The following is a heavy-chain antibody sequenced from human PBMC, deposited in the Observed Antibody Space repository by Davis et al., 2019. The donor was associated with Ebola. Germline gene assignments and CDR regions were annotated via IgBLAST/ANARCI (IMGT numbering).Heavy chain of an antibody. CDR1: GFTFSSYA. J-gene: IGHJ6*02. V-gene: IGHV3-30*04. D-gene: IGHD2-15*01. CDR3: AREADIVVVVAENYGMDV. CDR2: ISYDGSNK. Sequence: GESLKISCAASGFTFSSYAMHWVRQAPGKGLEWVAVISYDGSNKYYADSVKGRFTISRDNSKNTLYLQMNSLRAEDTAVYYCAREADIVVVVAENYGMDVWGQGTTVTVSS.